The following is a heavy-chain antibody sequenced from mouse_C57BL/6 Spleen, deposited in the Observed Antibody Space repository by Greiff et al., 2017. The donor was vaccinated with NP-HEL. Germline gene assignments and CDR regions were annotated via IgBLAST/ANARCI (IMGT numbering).Heavy chain of an antibody. V-gene: IGHV1-50*01. CDR2: IDPSDSYT. Sequence: VKLMESGAELVKPGASVKLSCKASGYTFTSYWMQWVKQRPGQGLEWIGEIDPSDSYTNYNQKFKGKATLTVDTSSSTAYMQLSSLTSEDSAVYYCARRANWYYFDYWGQGTTLTVSS. CDR1: GYTFTSYW. D-gene: IGHD4-1*01. J-gene: IGHJ2*01. CDR3: ARRANWYYFDY.